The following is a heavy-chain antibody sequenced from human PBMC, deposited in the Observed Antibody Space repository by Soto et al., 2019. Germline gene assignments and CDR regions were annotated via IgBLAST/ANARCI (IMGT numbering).Heavy chain of an antibody. V-gene: IGHV4-4*02. J-gene: IGHJ5*02. CDR1: GGSISSSNW. CDR3: ARDSPQYYYGSGIHWFDP. D-gene: IGHD3-10*01. Sequence: SETLSLTCAVSGGSISSSNWWSWVRQPPGKGLEWIGEIYHSGSTNYSPSLKSRVTISVDRSKNQFSLKLSSVTAADTAVYYCARDSPQYYYGSGIHWFDPWGQGTLVTVSS. CDR2: IYHSGST.